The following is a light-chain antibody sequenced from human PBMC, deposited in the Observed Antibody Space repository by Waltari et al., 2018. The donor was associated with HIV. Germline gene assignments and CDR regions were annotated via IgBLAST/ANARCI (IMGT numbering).Light chain of an antibody. V-gene: IGLV2-11*01. Sequence: QSALTQPRSVSGSPGQSVTISCTGTSSDVGGYNYFPWYQQHPGKAPKLMIYDVSKRPSGVPDRFSGSKSGNTASLTISGLQAEDEADYYCCSYAGTHTKVFGGGTKLTVL. CDR3: CSYAGTHTKV. J-gene: IGLJ3*02. CDR2: DVS. CDR1: SSDVGGYNY.